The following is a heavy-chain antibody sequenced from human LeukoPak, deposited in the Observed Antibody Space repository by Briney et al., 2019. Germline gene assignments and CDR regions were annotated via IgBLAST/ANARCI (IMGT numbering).Heavy chain of an antibody. CDR1: GFTVSSNY. Sequence: PGGSLRLSCAASGFTVSSNYMSWVRQAPGKGLEWVSGINWNGGSTGYADTVKGRFTISRDNAKNSLYLQMNSLRAEDTALYYCARDPTYYYDSSGYYLDYWGQGTLVTVSS. CDR2: INWNGGST. J-gene: IGHJ4*02. V-gene: IGHV3-20*04. D-gene: IGHD3-22*01. CDR3: ARDPTYYYDSSGYYLDY.